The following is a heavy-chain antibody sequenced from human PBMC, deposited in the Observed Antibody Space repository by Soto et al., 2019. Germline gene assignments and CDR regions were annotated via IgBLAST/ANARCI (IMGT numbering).Heavy chain of an antibody. CDR1: GFTVSSYA. J-gene: IGHJ4*02. CDR3: ARDYYDFWSGYSYYFDY. Sequence: GGSLRLSCAASGFTVSSYATHWVRQAPGKGLEWVAVISYDGSNKYYADSVKGRFTISRDNSKNTLYLQMNSLRAEDTAVYYCARDYYDFWSGYSYYFDYWGQGTLVTVSS. V-gene: IGHV3-30-3*01. CDR2: ISYDGSNK. D-gene: IGHD3-3*01.